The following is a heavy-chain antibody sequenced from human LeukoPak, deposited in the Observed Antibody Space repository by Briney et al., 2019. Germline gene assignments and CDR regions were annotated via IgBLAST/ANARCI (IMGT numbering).Heavy chain of an antibody. J-gene: IGHJ5*02. CDR1: GYTFTGYY. D-gene: IGHD6-13*01. V-gene: IGHV1-2*02. Sequence: ASVKVSCKASGYTFTGYYMQWVRQAPGQGLEWMGWISPNSGATNYAQKSQGRVTMTRDTSVSTAYMELTRLRSDDTAVYYCAREGIAGNWFDPWGQGTLVTVSS. CDR2: ISPNSGAT. CDR3: AREGIAGNWFDP.